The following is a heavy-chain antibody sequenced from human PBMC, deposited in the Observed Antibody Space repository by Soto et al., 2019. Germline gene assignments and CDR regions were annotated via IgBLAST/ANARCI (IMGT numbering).Heavy chain of an antibody. CDR2: IYYSGST. CDR1: GGSISSYY. Sequence: WETLSLTCTVSGGSISSYYWSWIRQPPGKGLEWIGYIYYSGSTNYNPSLKSRVTISVDTSKNQFSLKLSSVTAADTAVYYCARDRSSVGDWWFDPWGQGTLVTVSS. V-gene: IGHV4-59*01. J-gene: IGHJ5*02. CDR3: ARDRSSVGDWWFDP. D-gene: IGHD3-10*01.